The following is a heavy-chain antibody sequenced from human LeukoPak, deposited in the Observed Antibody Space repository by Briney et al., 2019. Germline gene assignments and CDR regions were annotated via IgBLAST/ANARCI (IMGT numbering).Heavy chain of an antibody. V-gene: IGHV3-11*01. J-gene: IGHJ3*02. CDR3: ARDPESSSDAFDI. D-gene: IGHD1-14*01. CDR2: TSSSGSTI. Sequence: PGGSLRLSCAASGFTFSDYYMSWIRQAPGEGLEWVSYTSSSGSTIYYADSVKGRFTISRDNAKNSLYLQMNSLRAEDTAVYYCARDPESSSDAFDIWGQGTMVTVSS. CDR1: GFTFSDYY.